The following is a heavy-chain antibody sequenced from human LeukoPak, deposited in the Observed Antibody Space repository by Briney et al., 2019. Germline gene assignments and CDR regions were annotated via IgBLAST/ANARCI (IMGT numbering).Heavy chain of an antibody. D-gene: IGHD5-18*01. V-gene: IGHV3-48*01. CDR3: ATGGSEYRSDWFDS. CDR2: LTRTSSAT. J-gene: IGHJ5*01. CDR1: GFRFSSYD. Sequence: GGSLRLSCVGSGFRFSSYDMNWVRQAPGRGLEWLSYLTRTSSATWYADSVRGRFTIFRDNAKSSLYLQMNSLRVEDTAVYYCATGGSEYRSDWFDSWGQGTLVNVAS.